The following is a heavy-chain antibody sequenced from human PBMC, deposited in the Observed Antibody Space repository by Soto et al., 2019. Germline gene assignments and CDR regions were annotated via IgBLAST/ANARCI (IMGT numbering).Heavy chain of an antibody. D-gene: IGHD3-3*01. Sequence: QVQLQESGPGLVKPSQTLSLTCTVSGGSISSGDYYWSWIRQPPGKGLEWIVYIYYSGSTYYNPSLKSRVNISVDTSKNQFSLKLSAVTAADTAVYYCAKEPVSITIFGVNGMDVWGQGTTVTVSS. CDR2: IYYSGST. CDR3: AKEPVSITIFGVNGMDV. CDR1: GGSISSGDYY. V-gene: IGHV4-30-4*01. J-gene: IGHJ6*02.